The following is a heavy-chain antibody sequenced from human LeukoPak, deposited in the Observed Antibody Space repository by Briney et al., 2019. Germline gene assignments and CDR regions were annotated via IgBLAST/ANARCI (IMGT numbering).Heavy chain of an antibody. CDR1: GFTFSTYA. CDR2: IYGRGGTG. J-gene: IGHJ4*02. V-gene: IGHV3-23*01. D-gene: IGHD6-19*01. CDR3: ASSPWYSSGWVDY. Sequence: PGGSLRLSCAASGFTFSTYAMNWVRQAPGKGLEWVSGIYGRGGTGYYADSVKGRFTISRDNSKNTLYLQMNSLRAEDTAVYYCASSPWYSSGWVDYWGRGTLVTVSS.